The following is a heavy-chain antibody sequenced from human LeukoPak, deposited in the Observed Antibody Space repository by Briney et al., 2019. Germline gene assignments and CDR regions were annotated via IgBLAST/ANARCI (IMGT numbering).Heavy chain of an antibody. CDR1: GYSFTNYW. V-gene: IGHV5-51*01. CDR2: IYPGDSDT. CDR3: ARCPPPLAGGSGVGYFDY. J-gene: IGHJ4*02. Sequence: GESLKISCKGSGYSFTNYWIGWVRQMPGKGLEWMGIIYPGDSDTRYSPSFQGQVTISADKSISTAYLQWSSLKASDTAMYYCARCPPPLAGGSGVGYFDYWGQGTLVTVSS. D-gene: IGHD3-10*01.